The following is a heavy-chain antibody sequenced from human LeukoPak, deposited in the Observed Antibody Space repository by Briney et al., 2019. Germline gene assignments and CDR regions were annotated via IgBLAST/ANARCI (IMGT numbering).Heavy chain of an antibody. CDR2: IYHSGST. D-gene: IGHD3-10*01. Sequence: SETLSLTCTVSGYSISSGYYWGWIRQPPGKGLEWIGSIYHSGSTNYNPSLKSRVTISVDTSKNQFSLKLSSVTAADTAVYYCARRREAYGSGSYSYWGQGTLVTVSS. CDR1: GYSISSGYY. V-gene: IGHV4-38-2*02. CDR3: ARRREAYGSGSYSY. J-gene: IGHJ4*02.